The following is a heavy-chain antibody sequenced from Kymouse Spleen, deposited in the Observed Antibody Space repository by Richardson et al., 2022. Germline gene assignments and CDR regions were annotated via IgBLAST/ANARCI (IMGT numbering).Heavy chain of an antibody. V-gene: IGHV4-34*01. Sequence: QVQLQQWGAGLLKPSETLSLTCAVYGGSFSGYYWSWIRQPPGKGLEWIGEINHSGSTNYNPSLKSRVTISVDTSKNQFSLKLSSVTAADTAVYYCARGGDILTGMDVWGQGTTVTVSS. CDR3: ARGGDILTGMDV. CDR2: INHSGST. D-gene: IGHD3-9*01. J-gene: IGHJ6*02. CDR1: GGSFSGYY.